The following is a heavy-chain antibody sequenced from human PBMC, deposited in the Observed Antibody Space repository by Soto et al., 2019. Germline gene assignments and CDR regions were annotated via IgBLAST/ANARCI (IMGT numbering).Heavy chain of an antibody. CDR3: AKGITPIDY. Sequence: SETLSLTCAVYGGSFSGYYWSWIRQPPGKGLEWIGEINHSGSTNYNPSLKSRVTISVDTSKNQFSLKLSSVTAADTAVYYCAKGITPIDYWGQGTLVTVSS. V-gene: IGHV4-34*01. J-gene: IGHJ4*02. D-gene: IGHD3-10*01. CDR2: INHSGST. CDR1: GGSFSGYY.